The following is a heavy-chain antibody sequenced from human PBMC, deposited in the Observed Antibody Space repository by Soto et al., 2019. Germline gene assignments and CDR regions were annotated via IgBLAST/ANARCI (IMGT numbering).Heavy chain of an antibody. D-gene: IGHD3-22*01. CDR1: GYTFTSYY. J-gene: IGHJ4*02. Sequence: ASVKVSCKASGYTFTSYYMHWVLQAPGQGLEWMGTINPSGGSTSYAQKFQGRVTMTRDTSTSTVYMELSSLRSEDTAVYYCARDWRYYDSSGYYYEGGYFDYWGQGTLVTVSS. CDR3: ARDWRYYDSSGYYYEGGYFDY. CDR2: INPSGGST. V-gene: IGHV1-46*01.